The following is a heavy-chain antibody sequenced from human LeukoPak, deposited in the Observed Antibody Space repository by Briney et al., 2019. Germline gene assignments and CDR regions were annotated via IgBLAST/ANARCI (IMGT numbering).Heavy chain of an antibody. V-gene: IGHV4-38-2*02. D-gene: IGHD3-10*01. CDR3: ARADGSGSYLRDYFDY. Sequence: SETLSLTCTVSGYSISSTYFWGWIRQPPGRGLEWIGSIYHSGNTYYNPSLKSRVIISVDTSRNQFSLKLSSVTAADTAVYYCARADGSGSYLRDYFDYWGQGTLVTVPS. CDR2: IYHSGNT. J-gene: IGHJ4*02. CDR1: GYSISSTYF.